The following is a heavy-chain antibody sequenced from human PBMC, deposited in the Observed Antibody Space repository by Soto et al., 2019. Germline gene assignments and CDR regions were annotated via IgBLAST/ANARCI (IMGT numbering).Heavy chain of an antibody. CDR3: VKNSGWFNT. Sequence: QLLQSGGGLVQPGGSLTLSCAASGFTFGTTDMSWVRQAPGEGLEGVSTIDGSGGITYYADSVKGRVTISRDNTRNTVYLQMNSRRGDDTALYYCVKNSGWFNTWGQGALVTVSS. V-gene: IGHV3-23*01. D-gene: IGHD3-10*01. J-gene: IGHJ5*02. CDR1: GFTFGTTD. CDR2: IDGSGGIT.